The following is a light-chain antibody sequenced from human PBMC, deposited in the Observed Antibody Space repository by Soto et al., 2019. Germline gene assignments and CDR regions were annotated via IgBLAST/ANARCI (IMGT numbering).Light chain of an antibody. Sequence: DIQMTQSPSTLSGSVGDRATITCRASQTISSWLAWYQQKPGKAPKLLIYKASTVKSGVPSRFSGSGSGTEFTLTISSLQPDVFATYYCQQYNNYSTFGQGTKVDIK. J-gene: IGKJ1*01. V-gene: IGKV1-5*03. CDR3: QQYNNYST. CDR2: KAS. CDR1: QTISSW.